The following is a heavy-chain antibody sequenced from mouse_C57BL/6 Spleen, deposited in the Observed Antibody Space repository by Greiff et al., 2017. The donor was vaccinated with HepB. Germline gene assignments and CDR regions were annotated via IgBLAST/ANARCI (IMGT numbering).Heavy chain of an antibody. CDR2: IFPGDGDT. J-gene: IGHJ2*01. CDR3: ARSGGGYYFDY. CDR1: GYAFSSYW. V-gene: IGHV1-80*01. D-gene: IGHD3-2*02. Sequence: QVQLQQSGAELVKPGASVKISCKASGYAFSSYWMNWVKQRPGKGLEWIGQIFPGDGDTNYNGKFKGKATLTADKSSSTAYMQLSSLTSEDSAVYFCARSGGGYYFDYWGQGTTLTVSS.